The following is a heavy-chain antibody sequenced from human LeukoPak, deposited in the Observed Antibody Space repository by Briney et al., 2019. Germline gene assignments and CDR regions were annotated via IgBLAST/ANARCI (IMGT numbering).Heavy chain of an antibody. CDR1: GFTVSSNY. D-gene: IGHD3-16*01. CDR2: IYSGGST. Sequence: GGSLRLSCAASGFTVSSNYMSWVRQAPGKGLEWVSVIYSGGSTYYADSVKGRFTISRDNTKNSLDLQMSSLRAEDTAVYFCARGLRFFDSWGQGSLVTVSS. J-gene: IGHJ4*02. CDR3: ARGLRFFDS. V-gene: IGHV3-66*01.